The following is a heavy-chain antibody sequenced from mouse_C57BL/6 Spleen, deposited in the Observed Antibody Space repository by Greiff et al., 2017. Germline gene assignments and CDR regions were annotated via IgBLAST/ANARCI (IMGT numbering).Heavy chain of an antibody. Sequence: QVQLQQPGAELVKPGASVKLSCKASGYTFSSYWMQWVKQRPGQGLEWIGEIDPSDSYTNYNQKFKGKATLTVDTSSSTAYMQLSSLTSEDSAVYYCARTIYDGYPYFDYWGQGTTLTVSS. D-gene: IGHD2-3*01. V-gene: IGHV1-50*01. CDR1: GYTFSSYW. J-gene: IGHJ2*01. CDR2: IDPSDSYT. CDR3: ARTIYDGYPYFDY.